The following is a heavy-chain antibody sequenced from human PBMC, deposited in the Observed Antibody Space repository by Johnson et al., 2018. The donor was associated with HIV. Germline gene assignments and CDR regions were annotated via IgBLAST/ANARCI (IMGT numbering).Heavy chain of an antibody. CDR2: VKSKTDGGTI. CDR3: ARAYTYGAFDL. V-gene: IGHV3-15*01. D-gene: IGHD3-16*01. Sequence: VQLVESGGGLVQPGGSLRLSCAASGFTFTNAWMTWIRQAPGKGLEWVGRVKSKTDGGTIDYAAPVKGRFTISRDDSKNTLYLQMNSLRAEDTAVYFCARAYTYGAFDLWGQGTMVTVSS. J-gene: IGHJ3*01. CDR1: GFTFTNAW.